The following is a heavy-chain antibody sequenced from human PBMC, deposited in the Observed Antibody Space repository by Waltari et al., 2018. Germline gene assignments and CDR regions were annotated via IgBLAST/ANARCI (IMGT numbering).Heavy chain of an antibody. V-gene: IGHV1-69*01. CDR1: GTFSSYA. Sequence: GTFSSYAISWVRQAPGQGLEWMGGIIPIFGTANYAQKFQGRVTITADESTSTAYMELSSLRSEDTAVYYCARSINYYGSGSYHPPYYYYGMDVWGQGTTVTVSS. CDR3: ARSINYYGSGSYHPPYYYYGMDV. J-gene: IGHJ6*02. CDR2: IIPIFGTA. D-gene: IGHD3-10*01.